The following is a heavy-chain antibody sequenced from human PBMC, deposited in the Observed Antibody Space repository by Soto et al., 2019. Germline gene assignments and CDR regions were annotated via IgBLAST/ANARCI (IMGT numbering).Heavy chain of an antibody. D-gene: IGHD3-10*01. Sequence: EVQLLESGGGLVQPGGSLRLSCAASGFTFSAYAMSWARQAPGKGLEWISGVSASSDSTYYADSVKGRFAISRDNSKNTLYLQLHGLRAEDTAVYYCAKPYGSGSYATSYYGLDVWGQGTAVTVSS. J-gene: IGHJ6*02. V-gene: IGHV3-23*01. CDR1: GFTFSAYA. CDR2: VSASSDST. CDR3: AKPYGSGSYATSYYGLDV.